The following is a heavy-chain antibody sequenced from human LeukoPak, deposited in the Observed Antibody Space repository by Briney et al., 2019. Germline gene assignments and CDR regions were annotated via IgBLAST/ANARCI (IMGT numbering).Heavy chain of an antibody. CDR3: ARDLGSSGWLEYFQH. Sequence: SETLSLTCTVSGGSINSGSYYWNWIRQSAGKGLEWIGHIHTTGSTNCNPSLKSRVTISVDKSKNQFSLKLSSVTAADTAVYYCARDLGSSGWLEYFQHWGQGTLVTVSS. CDR2: IHTTGST. V-gene: IGHV4-61*09. D-gene: IGHD6-19*01. J-gene: IGHJ1*01. CDR1: GGSINSGSYY.